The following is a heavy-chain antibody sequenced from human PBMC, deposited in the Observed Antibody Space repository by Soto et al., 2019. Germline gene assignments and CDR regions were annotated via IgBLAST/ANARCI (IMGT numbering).Heavy chain of an antibody. Sequence: GGSLRLSCAASGFIFSSYVMHWVRQAPGKGLEWVAVISYDGNNKYYADSVKGRFTISRDKSKNTLYLQMNSLRAEDTAVYYCARDLATVLTDPGWFDPWGQGTLVTVPS. CDR2: ISYDGNNK. V-gene: IGHV3-30-3*01. CDR1: GFIFSSYV. J-gene: IGHJ5*02. D-gene: IGHD7-27*01. CDR3: ARDLATVLTDPGWFDP.